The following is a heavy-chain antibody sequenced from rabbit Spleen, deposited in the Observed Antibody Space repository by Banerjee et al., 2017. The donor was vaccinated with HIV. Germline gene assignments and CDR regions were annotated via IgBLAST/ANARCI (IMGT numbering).Heavy chain of an antibody. V-gene: IGHV1S40*01. D-gene: IGHD1-1*01. CDR2: INTGSGSA. Sequence: QSLEESGGGLVQPEGSLTLTCTASGFSFSANYYMCWVRQAPGKGLEWIGCINTGSGSAYYASWVISRFTISKTSSTTVTLQMTSLTAADTATYFCARNYVNTFDPWGPGTLVTVS. J-gene: IGHJ2*01. CDR3: ARNYVNTFDP. CDR1: GFSFSANYY.